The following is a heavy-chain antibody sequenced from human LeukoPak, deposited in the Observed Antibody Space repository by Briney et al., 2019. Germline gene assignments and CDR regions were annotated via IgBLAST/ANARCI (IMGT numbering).Heavy chain of an antibody. J-gene: IGHJ4*02. CDR2: VSYSGTT. CDR1: GGSISSYY. D-gene: IGHD5-12*01. CDR3: ARGDDYKSSLFDY. Sequence: SETLSLTCTVSGGSISSYYWNWIRQPPWKGLEWIGYVSYSGTTNYNPSLKSRVTISVDTSKKQFSLKLTSATAADTAVYYCARGDDYKSSLFDYWGQGTLVTVSS. V-gene: IGHV4-59*01.